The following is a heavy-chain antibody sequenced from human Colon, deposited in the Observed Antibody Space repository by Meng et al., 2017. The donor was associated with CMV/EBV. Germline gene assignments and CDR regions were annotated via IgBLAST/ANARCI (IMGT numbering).Heavy chain of an antibody. J-gene: IGHJ5*02. V-gene: IGHV6-1*01. CDR1: RDSVSSNSAA. D-gene: IGHD1-26*01. CDR3: ARVRWSGSYWDDWFDP. CDR2: TYYRSKWYN. Sequence: SQTLSLTCAISRDSVSSNSAAWNWIRQSPSRGLEWLGRTYYRSKWYNDYAVSVKSRITINPDTSKNQFSLQLNSVTPEDTAVYYCARVRWSGSYWDDWFDPWGQGTLVTVSS.